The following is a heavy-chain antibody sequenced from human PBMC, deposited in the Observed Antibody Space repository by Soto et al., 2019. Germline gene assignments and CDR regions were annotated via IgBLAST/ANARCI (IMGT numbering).Heavy chain of an antibody. CDR1: GYPFSSYA. Sequence: QVRLVQSGAEVKKPGASVKVSCKASGYPFSSYAIHWVRQAPGQRPEWMGWINADNGNTRYSQKLQGRFSISRDTSASTAYMEVSSLSSEATTVYYGARSRIVSAPADMFGVAFDIWGQGTMVTVST. CDR2: INADNGNT. D-gene: IGHD2-2*01. V-gene: IGHV1-3*01. J-gene: IGHJ3*02. CDR3: ARSRIVSAPADMFGVAFDI.